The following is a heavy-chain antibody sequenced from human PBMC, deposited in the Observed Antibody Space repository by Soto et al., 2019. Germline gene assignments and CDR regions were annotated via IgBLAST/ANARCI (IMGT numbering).Heavy chain of an antibody. CDR3: ARVGYDFWSGYYGFFDY. CDR2: INHSEST. D-gene: IGHD3-3*01. Sequence: SSETLSLTCAVYGGSFSGYYWSWIRQPPGKGLEWIGEINHSESTNYNPSLKSRVTISVDTSKNQFSLKLSSVTAADTVVYYCARVGYDFWSGYYGFFDYWGQGTLVTVSS. J-gene: IGHJ4*02. CDR1: GGSFSGYY. V-gene: IGHV4-34*01.